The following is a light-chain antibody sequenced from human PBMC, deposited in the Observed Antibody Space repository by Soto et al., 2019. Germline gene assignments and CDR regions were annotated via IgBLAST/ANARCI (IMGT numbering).Light chain of an antibody. CDR3: QQYGDWPPET. CDR1: QSISSN. CDR2: RTS. Sequence: ETVMTQSPATLSVSPGERATLSCRASQSISSNLAWYQQKPGQAPRLLMFRTSTRATGIPARFSGSGSGTEFNITISSLQSEDVAVYYCQQYGDWPPETFGQGTKLEI. J-gene: IGKJ2*01. V-gene: IGKV3-15*01.